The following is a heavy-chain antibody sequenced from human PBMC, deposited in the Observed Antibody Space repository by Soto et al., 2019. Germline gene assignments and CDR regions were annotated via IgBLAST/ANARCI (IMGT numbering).Heavy chain of an antibody. CDR2: IYWDVDK. Sequence: QITLNESGPTVVRPTGTLTLTCRLSGFSRTTRGVGVGCIRQSPGKAPAGLALIYWDVDKRYSASLRSRLTITKDTSKNQVVLTVSDLDPTDTATYYCAHRVLRTVFGLVTTTAIYFDFWGQGTPVAVSS. CDR1: GFSRTTRGVG. J-gene: IGHJ4*02. CDR3: AHRVLRTVFGLVTTTAIYFDF. D-gene: IGHD3-3*01. V-gene: IGHV2-5*02.